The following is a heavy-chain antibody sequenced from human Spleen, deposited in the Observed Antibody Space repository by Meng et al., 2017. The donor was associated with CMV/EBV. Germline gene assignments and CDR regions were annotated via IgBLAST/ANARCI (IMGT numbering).Heavy chain of an antibody. J-gene: IGHJ1*01. D-gene: IGHD2-2*01. Sequence: LSLTCATSGFTFSSHAMSWVRQAPGKGLEWVSAISGSGSGTYYADSVKGRFTISRDNSKNPLYLQMSSLRADDTAVYYCAKGGPAAPDPRYFQHWGQGTLVTVSS. V-gene: IGHV3-23*01. CDR3: AKGGPAAPDPRYFQH. CDR2: ISGSGSGT. CDR1: GFTFSSHA.